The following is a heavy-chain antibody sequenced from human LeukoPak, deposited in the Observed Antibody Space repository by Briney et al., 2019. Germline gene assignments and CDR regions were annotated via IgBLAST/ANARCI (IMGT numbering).Heavy chain of an antibody. D-gene: IGHD3-10*01. CDR2: ISSSGSTI. J-gene: IGHJ4*02. V-gene: IGHV3-48*03. CDR1: GFTFSSYA. Sequence: GGSLRLSCAASGFTFSSYAMSWVRQAPGKGLEWVSYISSSGSTIYYADSMKGRFTISRDNAKNSLFLQMNSLQAEDTAVYYCARGPSNYYGSGSGRGDYWGQGTLVTVSS. CDR3: ARGPSNYYGSGSGRGDY.